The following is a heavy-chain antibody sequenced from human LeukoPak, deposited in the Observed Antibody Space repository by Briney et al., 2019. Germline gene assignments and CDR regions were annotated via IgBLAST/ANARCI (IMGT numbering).Heavy chain of an antibody. CDR2: ISSKGDNI. J-gene: IGHJ6*04. CDR1: GFTFSSYA. Sequence: GGSLGLSCAGSGFTFSSYAIHWVRQATGKGLEYVLTISSKGDNIFYANSVKGRFTISRDNSKHTVYLQMGSLRAEDMAVYYCGRVRISAARGYMDVWGKGTTVTVSS. V-gene: IGHV3-64*01. CDR3: GRVRISAARGYMDV. D-gene: IGHD6-13*01.